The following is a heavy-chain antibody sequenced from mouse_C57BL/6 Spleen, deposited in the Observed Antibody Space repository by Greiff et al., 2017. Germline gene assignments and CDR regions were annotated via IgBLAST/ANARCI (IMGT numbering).Heavy chain of an antibody. J-gene: IGHJ3*01. CDR2: INPNNGGT. Sequence: SGPELVKPGASVKIPCKASGYTFTDYNMDWVKQSHGKSLEWIGDINPNNGGTIYNQKFKGKATLTVDKSSSTAYMELRSLTSEDTAVYYCARGYYGSAAYWGQGTLVTVSA. CDR3: ARGYYGSAAY. D-gene: IGHD1-1*01. CDR1: GYTFTDYN. V-gene: IGHV1-18*01.